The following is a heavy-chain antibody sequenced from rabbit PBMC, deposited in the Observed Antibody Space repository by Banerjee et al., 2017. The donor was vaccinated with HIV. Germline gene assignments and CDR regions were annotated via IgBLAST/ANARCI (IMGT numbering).Heavy chain of an antibody. Sequence: QSLEESGGDLVKPGASLTLTCTASGFSFSVGYYMCWVRQAPGKGLELIACIDAGSGGSTYYASWAKGRFTISKTSSTTVTLQMTSLTAADTATYFCARGGYGGAGGGLYYGMDLWGQGTLVTVS. D-gene: IGHD4-2*01. CDR1: GFSFSVGYY. CDR2: IDAGSGGST. J-gene: IGHJ6*01. CDR3: ARGGYGGAGGGLYYGMDL. V-gene: IGHV1S40*01.